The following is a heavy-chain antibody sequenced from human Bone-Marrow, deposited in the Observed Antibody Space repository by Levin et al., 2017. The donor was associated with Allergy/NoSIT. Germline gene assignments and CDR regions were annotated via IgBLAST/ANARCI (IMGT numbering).Heavy chain of an antibody. J-gene: IGHJ5*02. V-gene: IGHV1-2*02. CDR1: GYTFTGYY. D-gene: IGHD3-22*01. Sequence: GASVKVSCKASGYTFTGYYMHWVRQAPGQGLEWMGWINPNSGGTNYAQKFQGRVTMTRDTSISTAYMELSRLRSDDTAVYYCARGLLLRHRFGNWFDPWGQGTLVTVSS. CDR2: INPNSGGT. CDR3: ARGLLLRHRFGNWFDP.